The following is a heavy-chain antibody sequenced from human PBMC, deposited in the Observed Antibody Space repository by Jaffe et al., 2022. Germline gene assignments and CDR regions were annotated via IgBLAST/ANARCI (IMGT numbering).Heavy chain of an antibody. D-gene: IGHD2-15*01. CDR3: ATRGYCSGGSCYSVGYFDY. CDR1: GFTFSSYA. J-gene: IGHJ4*02. V-gene: IGHV3-23*01. CDR2: ISGSGGST. Sequence: EVQLLESGGGLVQPGGSLRLSCAASGFTFSSYAMSWVRQAPGKGLEWVSAISGSGGSTYYADSVKGRFTISRDNSKNTLYLQMNSLRAEDTAVYYCATRGYCSGGSCYSVGYFDYWGQGTLVTVSS.